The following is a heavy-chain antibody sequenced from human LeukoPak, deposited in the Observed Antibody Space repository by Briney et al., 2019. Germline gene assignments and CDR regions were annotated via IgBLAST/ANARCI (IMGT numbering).Heavy chain of an antibody. D-gene: IGHD3-16*01. Sequence: ASMKVSCKASGYTFTDWFIHWVRQAPRQGLEWMGWINPNSGGTFYAQRFQGRVTMTRDTSIGTAYLELSSLRFDDTAVYYCGRALWGSSPFDYWGQGALVTVSS. CDR1: GYTFTDWF. J-gene: IGHJ4*02. V-gene: IGHV1-2*02. CDR3: GRALWGSSPFDY. CDR2: INPNSGGT.